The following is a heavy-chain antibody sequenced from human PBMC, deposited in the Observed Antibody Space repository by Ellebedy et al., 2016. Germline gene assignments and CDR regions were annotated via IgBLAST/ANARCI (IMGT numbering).Heavy chain of an antibody. Sequence: SGPTLVKPTQTLTLTCTLSGLSVSTSGMRVSWVRQPPGKALEWLARIDWDDDKLYSLSLKTRLTISKDTSKNQVFLTMTNTDPVDTGTYYCARSAVGAPPDYDYYGMDVWGQGTTVTVSS. CDR3: ARSAVGAPPDYDYYGMDV. J-gene: IGHJ6*02. CDR1: GLSVSTSGMR. V-gene: IGHV2-70*04. D-gene: IGHD1-26*01. CDR2: IDWDDDK.